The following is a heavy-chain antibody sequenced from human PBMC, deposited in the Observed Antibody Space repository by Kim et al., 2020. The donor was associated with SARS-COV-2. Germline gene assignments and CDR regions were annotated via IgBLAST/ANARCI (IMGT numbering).Heavy chain of an antibody. CDR1: GYSFTSYW. CDR3: ARHHLDYRVENWFDP. Sequence: GESLKISCKGSGYSFTSYWIGWVRQMPGKGLEWMGIIYPGDSDTRYSPSFQGQVTISADKSISTAYLQWSSLKASDTAMYYCARHHLDYRVENWFDPWGQGTLVTVSS. J-gene: IGHJ5*02. CDR2: IYPGDSDT. V-gene: IGHV5-51*01. D-gene: IGHD4-4*01.